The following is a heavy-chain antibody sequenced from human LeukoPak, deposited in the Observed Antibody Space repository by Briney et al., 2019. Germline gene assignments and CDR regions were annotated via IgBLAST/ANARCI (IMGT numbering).Heavy chain of an antibody. CDR2: IIPIFGTA. J-gene: IGHJ4*02. CDR1: GGTFSSYA. V-gene: IGHV1-69*05. CDR3: ASSDYDSSGYYYPYCFDY. D-gene: IGHD3-22*01. Sequence: SVKVSCKASGGTFSSYAISWVRQAPGQGLEWMGGIIPIFGTANYAQKFQGRGTITTDESTSTAYMELSSLRSEDTAVYYCASSDYDSSGYYYPYCFDYWGQGTLVTVSS.